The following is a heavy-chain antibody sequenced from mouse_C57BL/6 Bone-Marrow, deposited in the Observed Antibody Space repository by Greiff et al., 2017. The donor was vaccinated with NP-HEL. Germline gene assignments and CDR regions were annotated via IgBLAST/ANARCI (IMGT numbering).Heavy chain of an antibody. J-gene: IGHJ1*03. CDR1: GFTFSSYA. CDR2: ISDGGSYT. Sequence: EVKLVESGGGLVKPGGSLKLSCAASGFTFSSYAMSWVRQTPEKRLEWVATISDGGSYTYYPDNVKGRFTISRDNAKNNLYLQMSHLKSEDTAMYYCARDGSSGPYWYFDVWGTGTTVTVSS. CDR3: ARDGSSGPYWYFDV. V-gene: IGHV5-4*01. D-gene: IGHD1-1*01.